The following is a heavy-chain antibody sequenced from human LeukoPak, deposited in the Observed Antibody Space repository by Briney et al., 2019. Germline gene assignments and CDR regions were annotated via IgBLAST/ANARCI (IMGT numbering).Heavy chain of an antibody. J-gene: IGHJ4*02. CDR1: GFTFSSYA. Sequence: GRSLRLSCAASGFTFSSYAMHWVRQAPGKGLECVAVISYNGSNKYYADSVKGRFTISRDNSKNTLYLQMNSLRAEDTAVYYCARASSYSNYYFDYWGQGTLVTVSS. D-gene: IGHD4-11*01. V-gene: IGHV3-30*04. CDR3: ARASSYSNYYFDY. CDR2: ISYNGSNK.